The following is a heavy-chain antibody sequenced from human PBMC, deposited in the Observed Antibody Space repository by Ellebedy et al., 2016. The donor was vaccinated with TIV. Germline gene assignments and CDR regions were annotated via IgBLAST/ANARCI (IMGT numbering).Heavy chain of an antibody. V-gene: IGHV3-74*01. D-gene: IGHD2/OR15-2a*01. CDR3: ARAPLYASHYYYMDL. J-gene: IGHJ6*03. Sequence: GESLKISXAASGFTFTTHWMHWVRQVPDKGLVWVSRISDDGTTTTNYADSVKGRFTVSRDNAKNTPYLQMSSLRVEDTAVYYCARAPLYASHYYYMDLWGEGTTVTVS. CDR2: ISDDGTTT. CDR1: GFTFTTHW.